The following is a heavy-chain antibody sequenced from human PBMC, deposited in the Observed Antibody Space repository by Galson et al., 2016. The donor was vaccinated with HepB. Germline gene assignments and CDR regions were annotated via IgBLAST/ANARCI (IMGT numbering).Heavy chain of an antibody. V-gene: IGHV7-4-1*02. CDR1: GNTFSSHG. CDR2: INTNTGNP. J-gene: IGHJ4*02. D-gene: IGHD2-15*01. Sequence: SVKVSCKASGNTFSSHGINWVRQAPGQGLEWMGWINTNTGNPTYAQGFIGRFVFSLDTSVSTTYLQISSLKAEDTAVYYCARGPGTTPLDYWGQGTLVTVSS. CDR3: ARGPGTTPLDY.